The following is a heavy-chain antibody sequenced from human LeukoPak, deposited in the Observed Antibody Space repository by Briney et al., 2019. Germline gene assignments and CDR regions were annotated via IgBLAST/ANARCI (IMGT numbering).Heavy chain of an antibody. D-gene: IGHD3-22*01. CDR1: GGSVSSANYY. CDR2: IYYSGHT. CDR3: ARESGYYDSSGCFDY. J-gene: IGHJ4*02. Sequence: PSETLSLTCTVSGGSVSSANYYWAWIRQPPGKGLEWITSIYYSGHTYYNPSLKSPVSTSVDTPKNQFSLKLSSVTAADTAVYYCARESGYYDSSGCFDYWGQGTLVTVSS. V-gene: IGHV4-39*02.